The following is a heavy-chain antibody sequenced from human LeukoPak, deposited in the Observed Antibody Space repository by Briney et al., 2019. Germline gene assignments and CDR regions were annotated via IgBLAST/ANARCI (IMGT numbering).Heavy chain of an antibody. V-gene: IGHV1-69*05. J-gene: IGHJ4*02. CDR2: IIPIFGTA. CDR1: GGTFSSYA. CDR3: ARVLGQQLDFDY. D-gene: IGHD6-13*01. Sequence: SVKVSCKASGGTFSSYAISWVRQAPGQGLEWMGGIIPIFGTANYAQKFQGRVTMTRDTSISTAYMELSRLRSDDTAVYYCARVLGQQLDFDYWGQGTLVTVSS.